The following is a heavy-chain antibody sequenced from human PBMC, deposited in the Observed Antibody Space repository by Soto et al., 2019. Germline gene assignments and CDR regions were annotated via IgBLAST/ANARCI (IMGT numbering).Heavy chain of an antibody. Sequence: ASVKVSCKASGYHFTSYYIHWVRQAPGQGLEWMGIINSSGGSTSYAQKFQGRVTVTRDTSTNTVYMELSSLRSEDTALNYCARDGSYGDYDYWGQGTLVTVSS. V-gene: IGHV1-46*01. CDR2: INSSGGST. CDR1: GYHFTSYY. J-gene: IGHJ4*02. CDR3: ARDGSYGDYDY. D-gene: IGHD4-17*01.